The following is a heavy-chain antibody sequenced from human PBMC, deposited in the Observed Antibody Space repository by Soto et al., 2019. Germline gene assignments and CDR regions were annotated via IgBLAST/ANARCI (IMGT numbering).Heavy chain of an antibody. V-gene: IGHV1-3*01. Sequence: ASVKVSCKASGYTFTSYAMHWVRQAPGQRLEWMGWINAGNGNTKYSQKFQGRVTITRDTSASTAYMELSSLRSEDTAVYYCARDRASVGYHSYSPLDALDIWGQGTMVTVSS. J-gene: IGHJ3*02. CDR3: ARDRASVGYHSYSPLDALDI. CDR1: GYTFTSYA. D-gene: IGHD5-12*01. CDR2: INAGNGNT.